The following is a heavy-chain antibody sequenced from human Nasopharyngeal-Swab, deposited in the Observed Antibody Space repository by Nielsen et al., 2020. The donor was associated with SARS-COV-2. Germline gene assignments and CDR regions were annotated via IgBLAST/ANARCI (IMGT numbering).Heavy chain of an antibody. J-gene: IGHJ4*02. V-gene: IGHV4-4*07. D-gene: IGHD3-22*01. Sequence: SETLSLTCTVSGGSISSYYWSWIRQPAGQGLEWIGRIYTSGSTNYNPSLKSRVTMSVDTSKNQFSLKLSSVTAADTAVYYCARVDNYYDSSGYRQYYFDYWGQGTLVTVSS. CDR2: IYTSGST. CDR3: ARVDNYYDSSGYRQYYFDY. CDR1: GGSISSYY.